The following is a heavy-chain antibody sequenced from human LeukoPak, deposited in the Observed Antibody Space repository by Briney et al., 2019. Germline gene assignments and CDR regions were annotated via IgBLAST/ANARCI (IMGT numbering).Heavy chain of an antibody. D-gene: IGHD3-22*01. CDR1: GGSFSGYY. CDR3: ARYDSRVIDAFDI. CDR2: INHSGST. V-gene: IGHV4-34*01. Sequence: SETLSLTCAVYGGSFSGYYWSWIRQPPGKGLEWIGEINHSGSTNYNPSLKSRVTISVDTSKNQFSLKLSSVTAADTAVYYCARYDSRVIDAFDIWGQGTMVTVSS. J-gene: IGHJ3*02.